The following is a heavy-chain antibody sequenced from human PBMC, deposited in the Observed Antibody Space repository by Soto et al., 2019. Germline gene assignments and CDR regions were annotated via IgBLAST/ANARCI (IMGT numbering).Heavy chain of an antibody. J-gene: IGHJ4*02. D-gene: IGHD2-2*01. CDR3: ARDSKIPANAIHDGR. V-gene: IGHV1-2*02. CDR2: INPNSGGT. CDR1: GYTFTDYF. Sequence: VEMVQSGAEVKKPGASVRVSCKASGYTFTDYFIHWVRQAPGQGLEWMGWINPNSGGTNYAQKFQGRVTMTRDTSITTVYLVVSRLRSDETATYYCARDSKIPANAIHDGRWGQGTLVTVSS.